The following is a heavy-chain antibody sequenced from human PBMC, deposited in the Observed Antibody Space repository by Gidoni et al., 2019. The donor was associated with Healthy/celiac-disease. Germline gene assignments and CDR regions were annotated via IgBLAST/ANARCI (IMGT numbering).Heavy chain of an antibody. J-gene: IGHJ4*02. Sequence: EVQLVETGGGLIQPGGSLRLSCAASGFTVSSYYMSWVRQAPGKGLEWVSVIYSGGSTYYADSVKCRFTISRDNSKNTLYLQMNSLRAEDTAVYYCARGGGYSSITMVQGVITYFDHWGQGTLVTVSS. D-gene: IGHD3-10*01. V-gene: IGHV3-53*02. CDR3: ARGGGYSSITMVQGVITYFDH. CDR1: GFTVSSYY. CDR2: IYSGGST.